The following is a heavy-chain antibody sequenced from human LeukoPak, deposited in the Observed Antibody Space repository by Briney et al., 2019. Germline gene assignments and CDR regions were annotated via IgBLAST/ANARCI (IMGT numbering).Heavy chain of an antibody. CDR1: GFTFSSYA. D-gene: IGHD3-10*01. CDR3: AKGDVLLWFGELPEDY. V-gene: IGHV3-23*01. Sequence: GGSLRFSCAASGFTFSSYAMSWVRQAPGKGLEWVSAISGSGGSTYYADSVKSRFTISRDNSKNTLYLQMNSLRAEDTAVYYCAKGDVLLWFGELPEDYWGQGTLVTVSS. CDR2: ISGSGGST. J-gene: IGHJ4*02.